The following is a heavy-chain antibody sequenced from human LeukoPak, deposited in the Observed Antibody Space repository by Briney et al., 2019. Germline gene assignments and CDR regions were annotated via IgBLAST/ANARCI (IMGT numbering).Heavy chain of an antibody. CDR3: GRGSGWLVDY. CDR1: RFTFSDSY. CDR2: IKEDGREK. V-gene: IGHV3-7*01. Sequence: GGSLRLSCTASRFTFSDSYMTWVRQAPGKGLVWVANIKEDGREKFYVDSVKGRFTISRDNSKNSVYLQMSSLRAEDTAMYYCGRGSGWLVDYWGQGTLVTVSS. D-gene: IGHD6-19*01. J-gene: IGHJ4*02.